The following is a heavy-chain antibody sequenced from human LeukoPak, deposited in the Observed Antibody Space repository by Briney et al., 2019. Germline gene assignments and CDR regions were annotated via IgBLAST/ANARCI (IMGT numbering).Heavy chain of an antibody. Sequence: PGGSLRLSCGASGFTFSSFWMHWVRQALGKGLVWVSRINSDGSSTSYADSVKGRFTISRDNAKNMLYLQMNSLRAEDTAVYYCAPHLSVVVPGAQYGMDVWGQGTTVTVSS. V-gene: IGHV3-74*01. J-gene: IGHJ6*02. CDR2: INSDGSST. CDR1: GFTFSSFW. D-gene: IGHD2-2*01. CDR3: APHLSVVVPGAQYGMDV.